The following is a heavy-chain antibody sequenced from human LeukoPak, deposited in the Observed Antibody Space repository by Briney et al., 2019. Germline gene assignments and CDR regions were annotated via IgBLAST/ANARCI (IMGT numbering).Heavy chain of an antibody. D-gene: IGHD2/OR15-2a*01. CDR3: TKDFLIDPL. J-gene: IGHJ4*02. CDR2: ISSSSSYI. V-gene: IGHV3-21*01. Sequence: PGGSLRLSCAASGFTFSSYNMNWVRQAPGKGLEWVSSISSSSSYIYYGDSVKGRFTISRDNAKNSLFLQMDSLRAEDTAVYYCTKDFLIDPLWGQGTLVTVSS. CDR1: GFTFSSYN.